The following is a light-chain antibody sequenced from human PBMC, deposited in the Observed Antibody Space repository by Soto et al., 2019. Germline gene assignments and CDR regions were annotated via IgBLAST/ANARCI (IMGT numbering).Light chain of an antibody. J-gene: IGLJ2*01. V-gene: IGLV2-23*02. CDR3: CSYAGSSIIVV. CDR1: SSDIGSYER. Sequence: QSVLTQPASVSGSPGQSITISCTGTSSDIGSYERVSWYQWHPGKAPKLMIYEDYRRPSGISNRFSGSKSGYTASLTISGLHAEDEADYYCCSYAGSSIIVVFGGGTNLTVL. CDR2: EDY.